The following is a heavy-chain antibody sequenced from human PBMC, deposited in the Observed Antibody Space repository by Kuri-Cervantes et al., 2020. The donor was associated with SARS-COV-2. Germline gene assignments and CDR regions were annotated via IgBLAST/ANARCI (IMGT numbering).Heavy chain of an antibody. CDR2: ISSSSSYI. D-gene: IGHD3-10*01. Sequence: GESLKTSWAASEFTFSSYSMNWVRQAPGKGLEWVSSISSSSSYIYYADSVKGRFTISRDNAKNSLNLQMNSLRAEDTAVYYCARDRPSNYYGSGSSLDAFDIWGQGTMVTVSS. V-gene: IGHV3-21*01. CDR3: ARDRPSNYYGSGSSLDAFDI. J-gene: IGHJ3*02. CDR1: EFTFSSYS.